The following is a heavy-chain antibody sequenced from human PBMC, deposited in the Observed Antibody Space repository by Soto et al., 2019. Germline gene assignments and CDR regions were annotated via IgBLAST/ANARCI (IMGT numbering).Heavy chain of an antibody. CDR1: GGTFSSYA. Sequence: ASVKVSCKASGGTFSSYAISWVRHAPGQGLEWMGGIIPIFGTANYAQKFQGRVTITADESTSTAYMELSSLRSEDTAVYYCARGLGLYYFDYWGQGTLVTVSS. CDR2: IIPIFGTA. J-gene: IGHJ4*02. V-gene: IGHV1-69*13. CDR3: ARGLGLYYFDY. D-gene: IGHD1-26*01.